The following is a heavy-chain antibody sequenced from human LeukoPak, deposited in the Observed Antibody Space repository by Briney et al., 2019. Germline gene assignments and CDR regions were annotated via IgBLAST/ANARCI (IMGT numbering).Heavy chain of an antibody. V-gene: IGHV3-48*03. D-gene: IGHD5-18*01. CDR1: GFTFSNYE. J-gene: IGHJ4*02. CDR2: ISSSGSTI. Sequence: GGSLRLSCAASGFTFSNYEMNWVRQAPGKGLEWVSYISSSGSTIYYADSVEGRFTISRDNAKNSLYLQMNSLRAEDTAVYYCAQIYTYGSSQFDYWGQGTLATVSS. CDR3: AQIYTYGSSQFDY.